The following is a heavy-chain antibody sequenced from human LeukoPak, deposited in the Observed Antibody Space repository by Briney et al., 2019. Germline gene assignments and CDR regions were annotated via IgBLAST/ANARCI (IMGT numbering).Heavy chain of an antibody. D-gene: IGHD4-11*01. J-gene: IGHJ6*03. V-gene: IGHV4-59*08. CDR3: ARRGTTVNYYCYYMDV. Sequence: SETLSLTCTVSGGSISSYYWSWIRQPPGKGLEWIGYIYYSGSTNYNPSLKSRVTISVDTSKNQFSLKLSSVTAADTAVYYCARRGTTVNYYCYYMDVWGKGTTVTVSS. CDR1: GGSISSYY. CDR2: IYYSGST.